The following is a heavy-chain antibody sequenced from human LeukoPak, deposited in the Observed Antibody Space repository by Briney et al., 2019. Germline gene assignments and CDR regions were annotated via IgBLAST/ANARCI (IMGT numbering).Heavy chain of an antibody. CDR1: ESTFSRYY. CDR3: ARDFPFYYDNSGYYDH. CDR2: INPGGEST. Sequence: ASVKVSFKASESTFSRYYVHWVRQAPGQGLEWMGVINPGGESTRYSQKFQGRITMTRDTSTSTVYMALSSLRSEDTAVYFCARDFPFYYDNSGYYDHWGQGTLVTVSS. V-gene: IGHV1-46*01. J-gene: IGHJ5*02. D-gene: IGHD3-22*01.